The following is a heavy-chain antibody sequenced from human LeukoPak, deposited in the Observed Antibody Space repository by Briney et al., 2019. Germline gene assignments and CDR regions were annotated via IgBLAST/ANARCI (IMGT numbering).Heavy chain of an antibody. Sequence: ASVKVSCKSSGGTFSSFAISWVRQAPGQGLEWMGRIIPILGIANYAQKFQGRVTITADKSTSTAYMELGSLRSEDTAVYYCARGTGTTVDWFDPWGQGTLVTVSS. CDR2: IIPILGIA. V-gene: IGHV1-69*04. CDR1: GGTFSSFA. CDR3: ARGTGTTVDWFDP. J-gene: IGHJ5*02. D-gene: IGHD1-7*01.